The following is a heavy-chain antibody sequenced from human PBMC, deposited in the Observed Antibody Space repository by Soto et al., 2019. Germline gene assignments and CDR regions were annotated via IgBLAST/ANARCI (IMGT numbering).Heavy chain of an antibody. CDR1: GGAFSGYY. D-gene: IGHD2-21*02. V-gene: IGHV4-34*12. CDR3: ASFGGDCYRWFDP. J-gene: IGHJ5*02. Sequence: SETLSLTCAVYGGAFSGYYWSWIRQPPGKGLEWIGEVIHSGSTNYNPSLKSRVTISVDTSKNQFSLNLSSVTPTDTAVYYCASFGGDCYRWFDPWGQGTLVTVSS. CDR2: VIHSGST.